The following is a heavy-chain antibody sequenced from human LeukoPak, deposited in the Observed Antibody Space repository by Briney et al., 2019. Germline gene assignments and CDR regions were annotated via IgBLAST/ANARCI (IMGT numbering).Heavy chain of an antibody. D-gene: IGHD3-9*01. J-gene: IGHJ3*02. CDR2: ISSSSSYI. V-gene: IGHV3-21*01. CDR3: ARSHYDILTGMDDAFDI. CDR1: GFTSSSYS. Sequence: GGSLRLSCAASGFTSSSYSMNWVRQAPGKGLEWVSSISSSSSYIYYADSVKGRFTISRDNAKNSLYLQMNSLRAEDTAVYYCARSHYDILTGMDDAFDIWGQGTMVTVSS.